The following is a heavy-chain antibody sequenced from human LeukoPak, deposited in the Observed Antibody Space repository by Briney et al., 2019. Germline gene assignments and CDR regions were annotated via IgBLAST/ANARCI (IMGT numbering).Heavy chain of an antibody. CDR3: ARRPYCSSTSCYYYYTDV. Sequence: SSETLSLTCAVSGYSISSGYYWGWIRQPPGKGLEWIGSIYHSGSTYYNPSLKSRVTISVDTSKNQFSLKLSSVTAADTAVYYCARRPYCSSTSCYYYYTDVWGKGTTVTVSS. V-gene: IGHV4-38-2*01. CDR2: IYHSGST. CDR1: GYSISSGYY. J-gene: IGHJ6*03. D-gene: IGHD2-2*01.